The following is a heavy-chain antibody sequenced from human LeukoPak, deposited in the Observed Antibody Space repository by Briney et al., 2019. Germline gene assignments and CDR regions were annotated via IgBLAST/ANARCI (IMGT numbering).Heavy chain of an antibody. CDR3: ARAKRGNPYGDYTKYYFDY. J-gene: IGHJ4*02. Sequence: GGSLRLSCAASGFTFSSYSMNWVRQAPGKGLEWVSSISSSGSYIYYADSVKGRFTISRDNAKNSLYLQMNSLRAEDTAVYYCARAKRGNPYGDYTKYYFDYWGQGTLVTVSS. D-gene: IGHD4-17*01. CDR2: ISSSGSYI. CDR1: GFTFSSYS. V-gene: IGHV3-21*01.